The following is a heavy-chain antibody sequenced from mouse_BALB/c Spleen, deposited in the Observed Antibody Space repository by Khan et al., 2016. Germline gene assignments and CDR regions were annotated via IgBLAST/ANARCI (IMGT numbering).Heavy chain of an antibody. J-gene: IGHJ2*01. CDR1: GYSITSGYS. CDR3: TRGDYYGSGY. V-gene: IGHV3-1*02. D-gene: IGHD1-1*01. Sequence: EVQLQESGPDLVKPSQSLSLTCTVTGYSITSGYSWHWIRQFPGNKLEWMAYIHYSGSTNYNPSLKRRISITRDTSKNQFFLQLISVTTEDTATXYCTRGDYYGSGYWGQGTTLTVSS. CDR2: IHYSGST.